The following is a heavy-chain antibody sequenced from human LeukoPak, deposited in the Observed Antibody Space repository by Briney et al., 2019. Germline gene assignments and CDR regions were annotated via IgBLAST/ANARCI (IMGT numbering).Heavy chain of an antibody. CDR3: ARTGSSWYGIDY. D-gene: IGHD6-13*01. Sequence: GASVNVSCKSSGYSFTIYGISRVRQAPGQGVEWGGWISAYNGNTKYAQNPQSRVSMTTDTPTSTAYMELRSLRSDDSALYYCARTGSSWYGIDYWGQGTLVTVSS. CDR1: GYSFTIYG. CDR2: ISAYNGNT. V-gene: IGHV1-18*01. J-gene: IGHJ4*02.